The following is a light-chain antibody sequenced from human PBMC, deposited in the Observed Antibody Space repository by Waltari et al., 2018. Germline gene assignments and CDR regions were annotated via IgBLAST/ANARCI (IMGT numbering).Light chain of an antibody. V-gene: IGLV2-8*01. J-gene: IGLJ2*01. CDR2: DVS. CDR1: SSDVGAYNY. CDR3: SSYAGSNNIL. Sequence: QSALTQPPSASGSPGQSVTISCTGTSSDVGAYNYVSWYQHHPGKAPKLVISDVSQPPSWVPDRFSGSKSGNTASLTVSGLQAEDEADYYCSSYAGSNNILFGGGTKLTVL.